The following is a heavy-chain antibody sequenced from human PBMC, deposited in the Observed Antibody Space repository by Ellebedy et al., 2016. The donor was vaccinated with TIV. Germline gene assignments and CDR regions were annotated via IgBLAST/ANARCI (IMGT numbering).Heavy chain of an antibody. D-gene: IGHD5-12*01. Sequence: SETLSLXXTVSGGSISGYYWNWVRQSPGKGLEWIGYIYYNGNTRYNPSLKSRVTISLNTPKNQFSLNLNSVTAADTAVYYCARSGHYGHSGDYWGQGTPVTVSS. CDR3: ARSGHYGHSGDY. CDR2: IYYNGNT. J-gene: IGHJ4*02. CDR1: GGSISGYY. V-gene: IGHV4-59*01.